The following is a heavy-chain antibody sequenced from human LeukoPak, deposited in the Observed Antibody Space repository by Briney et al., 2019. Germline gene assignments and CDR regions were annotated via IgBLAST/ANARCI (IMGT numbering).Heavy chain of an antibody. CDR1: GLTVSANY. D-gene: IGHD3-22*01. V-gene: IGHV3-66*01. CDR2: IYSGGST. CDR3: ARDKMYDYDGGAYRGNYYYFYAMDV. Sequence: PGGSLRLSCAASGLTVSANYMSWVRQARGKGLEWVTVIYSGGSTFYADSVKGRFTISRDNSKNTVFLHMDSLRAEDTAVYYCARDKMYDYDGGAYRGNYYYFYAMDVWGQGTTVTVSS. J-gene: IGHJ6*02.